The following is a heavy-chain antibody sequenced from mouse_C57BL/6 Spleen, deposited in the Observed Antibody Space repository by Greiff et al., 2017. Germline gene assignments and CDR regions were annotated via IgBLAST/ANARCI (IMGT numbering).Heavy chain of an antibody. CDR3: ARSELTFDY. D-gene: IGHD4-1*01. CDR1: GYAFTNYL. CDR2: INPGSGGT. V-gene: IGHV1-54*01. Sequence: LQESGAELVRPGTSVKVSCKASGYAFTNYLIEWVKQRPGQGLEWIGVINPGSGGTNYNEKFKGKATLTADKSSSTAYMQLSSLTSEDSAVYFCARSELTFDYWGQGTTLTVSS. J-gene: IGHJ2*01.